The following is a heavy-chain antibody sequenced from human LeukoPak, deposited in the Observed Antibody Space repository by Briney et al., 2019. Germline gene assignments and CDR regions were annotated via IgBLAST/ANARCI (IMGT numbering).Heavy chain of an antibody. Sequence: GESLKISCKGSGYSFTSYWIGWVRQMPGKGLEWMGIIYPGDSDTRYSPSFQSQVTISADKSISTAYLQWSSLKASDTAMYYCARRPGYCSGGSCFTLGNWFDPWGQGTLVTVSS. CDR2: IYPGDSDT. J-gene: IGHJ5*02. CDR3: ARRPGYCSGGSCFTLGNWFDP. V-gene: IGHV5-51*01. CDR1: GYSFTSYW. D-gene: IGHD2-15*01.